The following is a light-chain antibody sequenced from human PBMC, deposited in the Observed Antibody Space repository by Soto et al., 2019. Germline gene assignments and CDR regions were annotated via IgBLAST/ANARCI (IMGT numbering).Light chain of an antibody. CDR3: QRYNNWPLT. Sequence: EIVMTQSPATLSVSPGERVTLSCRASQSVSSTLAWYQQKPGQAPRLLIYGASTRATDIPARFTGSGSGTEFTLTIGSLQSEDFAIYYCQRYNNWPLTFGGGTKVESK. V-gene: IGKV3-15*01. CDR1: QSVSST. CDR2: GAS. J-gene: IGKJ4*01.